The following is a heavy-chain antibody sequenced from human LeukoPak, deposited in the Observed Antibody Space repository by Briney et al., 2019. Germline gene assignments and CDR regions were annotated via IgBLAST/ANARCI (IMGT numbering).Heavy chain of an antibody. CDR2: ISYDGSNK. V-gene: IGHV3-30-3*01. J-gene: IGHJ3*02. Sequence: PGGSLRLSCAASGFTFSSYAMHWVRQAPGKGLEWVAVISYDGSNKYYADSVKGRFTISRDNSKNTLYLQMNSLRAEDTAVYYCARDSELSSGWMGFGAFDIWGQGTMVTVSS. CDR3: ARDSELSSGWMGFGAFDI. D-gene: IGHD6-19*01. CDR1: GFTFSSYA.